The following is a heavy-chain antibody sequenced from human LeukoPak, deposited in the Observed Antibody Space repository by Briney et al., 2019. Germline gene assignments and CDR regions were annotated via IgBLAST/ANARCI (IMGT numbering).Heavy chain of an antibody. CDR1: GFTFSSYS. CDR2: ISSSSSTI. Sequence: GGSLRLSCAASGFTFSSYSMNWVRQAPGKGLEWVSYISSSSSTIYYADSVKGRFTISRDNAKNSLYLQMNSLRAEDTAVYYCAVMTTVTQEDYSWFDPWGQGTLVTVSS. D-gene: IGHD4-17*01. CDR3: AVMTTVTQEDYSWFDP. J-gene: IGHJ5*02. V-gene: IGHV3-48*01.